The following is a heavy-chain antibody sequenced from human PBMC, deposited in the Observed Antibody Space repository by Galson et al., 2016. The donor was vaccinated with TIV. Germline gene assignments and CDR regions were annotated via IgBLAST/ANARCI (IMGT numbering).Heavy chain of an antibody. V-gene: IGHV3-23*01. CDR3: AKVPSSGFYYYYGMDV. Sequence: SLRLSCAASGFTFSSYAMSWVRQAPGKGLEWVSAISASGGSTYYADSVKGRFTISRDNSKKTVYMQMNSLRAEDTAVHYCAKVPSSGFYYYYGMDVWGQGTTVTVSS. CDR2: ISASGGST. D-gene: IGHD3-22*01. CDR1: GFTFSSYA. J-gene: IGHJ6*02.